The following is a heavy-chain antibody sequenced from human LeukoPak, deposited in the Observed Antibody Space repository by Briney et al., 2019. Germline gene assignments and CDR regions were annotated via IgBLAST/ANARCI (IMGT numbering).Heavy chain of an antibody. Sequence: SETLSLTCTVSGYSISTGYYWAWIRQPSGKGLEWIGSVYHSGSTYFNPPLKSRVTISVDTAKNQFSLKLSSVTAADTAVYYCARAYSDSTGYTRHFDYWGPGALVTVSS. D-gene: IGHD3-22*01. CDR2: VYHSGST. V-gene: IGHV4-38-2*02. J-gene: IGHJ4*02. CDR1: GYSISTGYY. CDR3: ARAYSDSTGYTRHFDY.